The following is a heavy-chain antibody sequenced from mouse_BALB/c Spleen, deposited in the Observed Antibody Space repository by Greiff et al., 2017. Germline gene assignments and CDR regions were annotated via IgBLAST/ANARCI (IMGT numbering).Heavy chain of an antibody. V-gene: IGHV5-9-4*01. D-gene: IGHD3-2*01. CDR1: GFTFSSYA. CDR3: ARKTARAMDYAMDY. Sequence: DVKLVESGGGLVKPGGSLKLSCAASGFTFSSYAMSWVRQSPEKRLEWVAEISSGGSYTYYPDTVTGRFTISRDNAKNTLYLEMSSLRSEDTAMYYCARKTARAMDYAMDYWGQGTSVTVSS. J-gene: IGHJ4*01. CDR2: ISSGGSYT.